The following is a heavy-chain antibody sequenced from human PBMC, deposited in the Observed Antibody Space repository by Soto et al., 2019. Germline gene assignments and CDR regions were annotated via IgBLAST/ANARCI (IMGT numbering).Heavy chain of an antibody. V-gene: IGHV3-66*01. CDR3: ARGGDSYCYGEYYSYGMDV. J-gene: IGHJ6*02. Sequence: EVQLVESGGGLVQPGGSLRLSCAASGFGVSNNYMSWVRQAPGKGLEWVSAINSGGNTYYADSVKGRFTISRDNSKNTVYLQMNSVGAEDTAVYYGARGGDSYCYGEYYSYGMDVWGQGPTVTVSS. D-gene: IGHD3-16*02. CDR1: GFGVSNNY. CDR2: INSGGNT.